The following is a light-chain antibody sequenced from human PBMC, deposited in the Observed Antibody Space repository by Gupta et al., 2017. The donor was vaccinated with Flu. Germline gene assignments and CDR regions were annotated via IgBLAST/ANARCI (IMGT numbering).Light chain of an antibody. V-gene: IGLV2-14*03. Sequence: SSDVGGYTYVACYQQHPGKAPKRMIYDVSNRPSAVSYRFSGSKYGSTASLTISGLQAEEEADYYCSSYTSSSTFWVFGGGTKLTVL. CDR1: SSDVGGYTY. CDR2: DVS. J-gene: IGLJ3*02. CDR3: SSYTSSSTFWV.